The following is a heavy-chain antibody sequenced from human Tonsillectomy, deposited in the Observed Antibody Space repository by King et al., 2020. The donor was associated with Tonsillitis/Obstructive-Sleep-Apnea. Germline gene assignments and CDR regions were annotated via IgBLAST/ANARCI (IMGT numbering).Heavy chain of an antibody. CDR1: GYSFTSYW. J-gene: IGHJ4*02. D-gene: IGHD2-2*01. CDR2: IYPGDSDT. CDR3: ARPPARYCSSTSCYEVY. V-gene: IGHV5-51*01. Sequence: QLVQSGAEVKKPGESLKISCKGSGYSFTSYWIGWLRQMPGKGLEWMGIIYPGDSDTRYSPSFQGQVTISAHKSISTAYLQWSSLKASDTARYYCARPPARYCSSTSCYEVYWGQGTLVTVSS.